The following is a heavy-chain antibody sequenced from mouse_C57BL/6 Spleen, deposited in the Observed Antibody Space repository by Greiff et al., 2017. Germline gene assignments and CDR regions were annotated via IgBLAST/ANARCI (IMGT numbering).Heavy chain of an antibody. D-gene: IGHD1-1*01. CDR2: IDPEDGET. CDR1: GFNIKDYY. Sequence: VQLKESGAELVKPGASVKLSCTASGFNIKDYYMHWVKQRTEQGLEWIGRIDPEDGETKYAPKFQGKATITADTSSNTAYLQLSSLPSEDTAVYYCASYYYAPYYFDYWGQGTTLTVSS. J-gene: IGHJ2*01. CDR3: ASYYYAPYYFDY. V-gene: IGHV14-2*01.